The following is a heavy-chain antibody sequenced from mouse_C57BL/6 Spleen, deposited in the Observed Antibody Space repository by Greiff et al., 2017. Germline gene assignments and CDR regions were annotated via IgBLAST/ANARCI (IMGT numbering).Heavy chain of an antibody. Sequence: VHVKQSGPELVKPGASVKISCKASGYSFTDYNMNWVKQSNGKSLEWIGVINPNYGTTSYNQKFKGKATLTVDQSSSTAYMQLNSLTSEDSAVYYCARDYGSSYQAWFAYWGQGTLVTVSA. CDR2: INPNYGTT. CDR3: ARDYGSSYQAWFAY. V-gene: IGHV1-39*01. CDR1: GYSFTDYN. J-gene: IGHJ3*01. D-gene: IGHD1-1*01.